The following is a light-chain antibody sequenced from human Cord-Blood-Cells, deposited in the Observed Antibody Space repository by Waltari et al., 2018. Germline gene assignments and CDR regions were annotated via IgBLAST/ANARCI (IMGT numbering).Light chain of an antibody. CDR3: QQRSNWPT. CDR1: QSVSSY. V-gene: IGKV3-11*01. CDR2: DAS. J-gene: IGKJ4*01. Sequence: EIVLTQYPATLSLSPGERATLSCRASQSVSSYLAWDQPKPGQAPSLLIYDASNRATGILARFSGRGSGTDFNLTISSLEPEDFAVYYCQQRSNWPTFGGGPTVEIK.